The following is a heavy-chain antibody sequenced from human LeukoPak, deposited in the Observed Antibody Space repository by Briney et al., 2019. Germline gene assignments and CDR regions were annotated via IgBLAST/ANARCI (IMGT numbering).Heavy chain of an antibody. Sequence: GGSLRLSCAVFGFTVSDTYMTWVRQAPGKGLEWVSVIYGGGGTFYADSVKGRFTISRDNSKNTLYLQMSSLRAEDTAVYYCAKDIRWLLPWYFDYWGQGTLVTVSS. CDR2: IYGGGGT. J-gene: IGHJ4*02. CDR1: GFTVSDTY. D-gene: IGHD3-22*01. V-gene: IGHV3-53*01. CDR3: AKDIRWLLPWYFDY.